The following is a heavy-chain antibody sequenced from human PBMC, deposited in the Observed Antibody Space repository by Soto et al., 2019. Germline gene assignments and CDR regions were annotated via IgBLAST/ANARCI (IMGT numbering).Heavy chain of an antibody. CDR1: GFTFSSYG. D-gene: IGHD6-19*01. CDR2: IWYDGSNK. J-gene: IGHJ6*02. V-gene: IGHV3-33*01. Sequence: QVQLVESGGGVVQPGRSLRLSCAASGFTFSSYGMHWVRQAPGKGLEWVAVIWYDGSNKYYADSVKGRFTISRDNSKNTLYLEMNSLRAEGTAVYYCAREGIAVAGPGDREYYGMDVWGQGATVTVCS. CDR3: AREGIAVAGPGDREYYGMDV.